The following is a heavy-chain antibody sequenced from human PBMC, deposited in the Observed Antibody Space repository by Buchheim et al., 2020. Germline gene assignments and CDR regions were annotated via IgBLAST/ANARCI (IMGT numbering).Heavy chain of an antibody. D-gene: IGHD5-24*01. CDR3: ARATDGYNYGYFDY. J-gene: IGHJ4*02. CDR2: IWYDGSNK. Sequence: QVQLVESGGGVVQPGRSLRLSCAASGFTFSSYGMHWVRQAPGKGLEWVAVIWYDGSNKYYADSVKGRFTISRDNSKNTLYLQMNSLRAEDTAVYYCARATDGYNYGYFDYWGQGTL. CDR1: GFTFSSYG. V-gene: IGHV3-33*01.